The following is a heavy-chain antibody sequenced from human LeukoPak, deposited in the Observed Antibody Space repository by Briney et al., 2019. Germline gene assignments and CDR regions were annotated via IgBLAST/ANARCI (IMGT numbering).Heavy chain of an antibody. J-gene: IGHJ3*01. D-gene: IGHD3-10*01. V-gene: IGHV3-7*01. CDR3: ARESGEAFDF. Sequence: GGSLRLSCAASGITFSRYWMSWVRQAPGKGLEWVANIKQDGSEKYYVDSVKGRFTIPRDNAKNSLYLQVNSLRAEDTAVYYCARESGEAFDFWGQGTMVTISS. CDR1: GITFSRYW. CDR2: IKQDGSEK.